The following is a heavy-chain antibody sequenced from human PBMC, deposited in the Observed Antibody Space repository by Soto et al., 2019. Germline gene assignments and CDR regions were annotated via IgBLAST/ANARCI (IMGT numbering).Heavy chain of an antibody. V-gene: IGHV1-69*12. J-gene: IGHJ6*02. D-gene: IGHD3-22*01. Sequence: QVQLVQSGAEVKTPGSSVKVSCKASGGSLSNYGISWVRQAPGQGLEWMGAIIPVFGTPNYAQKFQDRVTITADESTTTVYMEVRRLTSEDTAVYYCARGDATKIVVTTYYAMDVWGQGTTVNVS. CDR3: ARGDATKIVVTTYYAMDV. CDR1: GGSLSNYG. CDR2: IIPVFGTP.